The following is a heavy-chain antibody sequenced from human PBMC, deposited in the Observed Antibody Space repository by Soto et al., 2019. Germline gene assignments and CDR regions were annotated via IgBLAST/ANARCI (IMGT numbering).Heavy chain of an antibody. CDR3: VRDSSQKVA. J-gene: IGHJ6*02. Sequence: PXGSLRLSCATSGFTFSNYKMNWVRQAPGKGLEWVAAISSAGTYIYYADSVKGRFTISRDDARNSLYLQMTSLRAEDTAVYYCVRDSSQKVAWGQGSTATVSS. CDR1: GFTFSNYK. CDR2: ISSAGTYI. V-gene: IGHV3-21*06.